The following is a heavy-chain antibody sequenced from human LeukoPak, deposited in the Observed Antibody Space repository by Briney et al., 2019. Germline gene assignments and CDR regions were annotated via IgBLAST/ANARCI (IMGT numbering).Heavy chain of an antibody. J-gene: IGHJ4*02. CDR1: GGSISSSSYY. D-gene: IGHD2-2*01. Sequence: SETLSLTCTVSGGSISSSSYYWGWIRQPPGKGREWIGGIYYSGSTYYNPSLKSRVTISVDTSKNQFSLKLSSVTAADTAVYYCARQSYCSSTSCYLDYWGQGTLVTVSS. CDR2: IYYSGST. CDR3: ARQSYCSSTSCYLDY. V-gene: IGHV4-39*01.